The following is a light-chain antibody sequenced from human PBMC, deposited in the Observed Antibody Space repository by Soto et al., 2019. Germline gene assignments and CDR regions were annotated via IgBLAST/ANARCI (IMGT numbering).Light chain of an antibody. Sequence: QSALTQPASVSGSPGQSITISCTGTSSDVGSYNLVSWYQQHPGKAPKLMIYEGSKRPSGVSNRFSGSKSGNTASRTICGLQAEDEGDYYCCSYAGSSTVVFGGGTKLTVL. CDR3: CSYAGSSTVV. J-gene: IGLJ2*01. V-gene: IGLV2-23*01. CDR1: SSDVGSYNL. CDR2: EGS.